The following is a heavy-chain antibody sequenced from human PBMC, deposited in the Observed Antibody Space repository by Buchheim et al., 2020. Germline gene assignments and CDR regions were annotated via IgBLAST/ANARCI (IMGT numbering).Heavy chain of an antibody. V-gene: IGHV3-49*04. CDR3: TRDRGWELPYYFDY. CDR2: IRSKAYGGTT. Sequence: EVQLVESGGGLVQPGRSLRLSCTASGFTFGDYAMSWVRQAPGKGLEWVGFIRSKAYGGTTEYAASVKGRFTISRDDSKSIAYLQMNSLKTEDTAVYYCTRDRGWELPYYFDYWGQGTL. D-gene: IGHD1-26*01. J-gene: IGHJ4*02. CDR1: GFTFGDYA.